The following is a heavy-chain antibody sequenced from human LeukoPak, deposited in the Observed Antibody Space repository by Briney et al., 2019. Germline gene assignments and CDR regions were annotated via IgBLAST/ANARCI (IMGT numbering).Heavy chain of an antibody. CDR2: IYYSGST. Sequence: PSETLSLTCTVSGGSISSGDYYWSWIRQPLGKGLEWIGYIYYSGSTYYNPSLKSRVTISVDTSKNQFSLKLSSVTAADTAVYYCARRSRSGASGYWGQGTLVTVSS. CDR3: ARRSRSGASGY. J-gene: IGHJ4*02. CDR1: GGSISSGDYY. V-gene: IGHV4-30-4*08. D-gene: IGHD2-15*01.